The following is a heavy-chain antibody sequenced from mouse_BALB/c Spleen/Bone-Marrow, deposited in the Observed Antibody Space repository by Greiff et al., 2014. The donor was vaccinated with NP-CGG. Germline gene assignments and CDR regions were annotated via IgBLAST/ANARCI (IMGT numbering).Heavy chain of an antibody. V-gene: IGHV14-3*02. CDR2: IDPANGNT. J-gene: IGHJ4*01. Sequence: EVQLQQSGAELVKPGASVKLSCTAPGFNIKDTYMHWVKQRPEQGLEWIGRIDPANGNTKYDPKFQGKATITADTSSNTAYLQLSSLTSEDTAVYYCARYYRYYYAMDYWGQGTSVTVSS. D-gene: IGHD1-1*01. CDR3: ARYYRYYYAMDY. CDR1: GFNIKDTY.